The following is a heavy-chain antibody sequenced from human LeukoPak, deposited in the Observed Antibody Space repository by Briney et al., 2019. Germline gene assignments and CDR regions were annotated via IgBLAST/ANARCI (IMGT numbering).Heavy chain of an antibody. Sequence: ASVKVSCKASGYTFTGYYMHWVRQVPGQGLEWMGWINPNSGGTNYAQKFQGRVTMTRDTSISTAYMELSRLRSDDTAVYYCARGHHPYDPSDYWGQGTLVTVSS. CDR3: ARGHHPYDPSDY. J-gene: IGHJ4*02. D-gene: IGHD5-12*01. V-gene: IGHV1-2*02. CDR1: GYTFTGYY. CDR2: INPNSGGT.